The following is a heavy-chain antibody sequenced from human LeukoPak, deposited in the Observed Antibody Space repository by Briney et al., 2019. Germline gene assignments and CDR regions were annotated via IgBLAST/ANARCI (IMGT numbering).Heavy chain of an antibody. CDR3: ASVAAAGHYYYNSMDV. V-gene: IGHV1-18*01. D-gene: IGHD6-13*01. CDR2: ISAYNGNT. J-gene: IGHJ6*02. Sequence: WASVKVSCKASGYTFTSYGISWVRQAPGQGLEWMGWISAYNGNTNYAQKLQGRVTMTTDTSTATAYMELRGLRSDDTAVYYCASVAAAGHYYYNSMDVWGQGTTVTVSS. CDR1: GYTFTSYG.